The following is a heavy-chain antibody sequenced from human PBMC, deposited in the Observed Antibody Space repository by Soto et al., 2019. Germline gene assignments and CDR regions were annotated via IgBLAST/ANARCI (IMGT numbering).Heavy chain of an antibody. CDR3: ARDTSRGEYDY. D-gene: IGHD3-10*01. V-gene: IGHV1-18*01. CDR2: INDYNGNT. CDR1: GYTFTSYG. J-gene: IGHJ4*02. Sequence: QVQLVQSGAEVKKPGASVQVSCKASGYTFTSYGISWVRQAPGQGLEWMGWINDYNGNTNYAQKLQGRVTMTTDTSTSTAYLDLRSLRSDDTAVYFCARDTSRGEYDYWGQGTLVTVSS.